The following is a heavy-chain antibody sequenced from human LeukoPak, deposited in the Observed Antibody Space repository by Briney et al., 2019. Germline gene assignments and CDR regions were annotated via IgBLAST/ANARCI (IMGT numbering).Heavy chain of an antibody. CDR2: INPNSGGT. D-gene: IGHD6-19*01. Sequence: ASVKVSCKASGYTFTGYYMHWLRQAPGQGLEWMGWINPNSGGTNYAQKFQGRVTMTRDTSISTAYMELSRLRSDDTAVYYCAIVGGWARRWFDPWGQGTLVTVSS. CDR3: AIVGGWARRWFDP. V-gene: IGHV1-2*02. CDR1: GYTFTGYY. J-gene: IGHJ5*02.